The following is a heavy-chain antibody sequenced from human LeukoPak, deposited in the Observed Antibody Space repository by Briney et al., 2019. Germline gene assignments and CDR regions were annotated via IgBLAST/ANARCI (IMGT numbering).Heavy chain of an antibody. Sequence: GGSLRLSCVASGITFSSYPMHWVRQAPGKGMEYVSAISSDGGSPYYANSVKGRFTISRDNSKNTLYLQMGSLRTEDMAVYYCARERGRNVDYDYWGQGTLVTVSS. CDR3: ARERGRNVDYDY. V-gene: IGHV3-64*01. D-gene: IGHD1-1*01. CDR2: ISSDGGSP. CDR1: GITFSSYP. J-gene: IGHJ4*02.